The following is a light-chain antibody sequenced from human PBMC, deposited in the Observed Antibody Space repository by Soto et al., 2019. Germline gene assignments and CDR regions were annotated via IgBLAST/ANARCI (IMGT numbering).Light chain of an antibody. V-gene: IGKV1-5*03. J-gene: IGKJ4*01. CDR2: QAS. CDR1: QSISVW. Sequence: DIQMTQSPSTLSASVGDRVTITCRASQSISVWLACYQQKAGKAPKLLVYQASKLQSGFPSRFIGSGSGTEFTLTISTLQPEDFATYYCQRYNSYPITFGGGTKVEIK. CDR3: QRYNSYPIT.